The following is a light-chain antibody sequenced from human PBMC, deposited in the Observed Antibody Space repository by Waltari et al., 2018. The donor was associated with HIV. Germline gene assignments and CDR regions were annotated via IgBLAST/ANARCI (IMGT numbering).Light chain of an antibody. J-gene: IGLJ3*02. V-gene: IGLV1-44*01. CDR2: TNI. Sequence: QSVLTQPPSASGTPGQRVNISCSGGSSTIGSNPDHWYGQVPGEPPKLLSYTNIQRPSGVPDRFSGSKSGNSASLAISGLQSEDEADFYCAVWDDSLRSVLFGGGTRLTVL. CDR1: SSTIGSNP. CDR3: AVWDDSLRSVL.